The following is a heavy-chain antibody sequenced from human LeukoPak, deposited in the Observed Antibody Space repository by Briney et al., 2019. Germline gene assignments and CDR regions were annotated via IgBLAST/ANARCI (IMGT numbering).Heavy chain of an antibody. CDR3: ARDKIRSSSWYHYFDY. D-gene: IGHD6-13*01. J-gene: IGHJ4*02. CDR1: GYTFTSYG. CDR2: ISAYNGNT. Sequence: ASVKVSCTASGYTFTSYGISWVRQAPGQGLEWMGWISAYNGNTNYAQKLQGRVTMTTDTSTSTAYMELRSLRSDDTAVYYCARDKIRSSSWYHYFDYWGQGTLVTVSS. V-gene: IGHV1-18*01.